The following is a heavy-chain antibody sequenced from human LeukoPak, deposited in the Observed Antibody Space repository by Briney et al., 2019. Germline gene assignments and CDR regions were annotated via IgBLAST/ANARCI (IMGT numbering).Heavy chain of an antibody. J-gene: IGHJ4*02. CDR3: ARRRDYFDY. V-gene: IGHV3-11*01. Sequence: GESLRLSCAASGFTFSDYYMSWIRQAPGKGLEWISYISSSGSTIYYADSVKGRFTMSRDNAKSPLYLQVNSLRAEDTAIYYCARRRDYFDYWGQGTLVTVSS. CDR2: ISSSGSTI. CDR1: GFTFSDYY.